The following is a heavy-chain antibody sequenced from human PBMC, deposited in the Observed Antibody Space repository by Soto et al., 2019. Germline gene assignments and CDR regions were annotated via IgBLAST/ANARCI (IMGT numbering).Heavy chain of an antibody. CDR3: ATYRKFFQI. CDR1: GGSITSSEYY. Sequence: PSETLSLTCTVSGGSITSSEYYWAWIRQPPGKGLQFVGTIYYSGSSYSNPSLKSRLSMSVDTSKNQFSLTMKSVTAADTAVYYCATYRKFFQIWGQGTKVTVSS. J-gene: IGHJ3*02. V-gene: IGHV4-39*07. CDR2: IYYSGSS.